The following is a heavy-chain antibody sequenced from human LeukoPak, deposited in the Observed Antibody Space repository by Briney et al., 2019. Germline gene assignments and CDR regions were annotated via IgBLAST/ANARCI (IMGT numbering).Heavy chain of an antibody. D-gene: IGHD2-8*01. CDR2: INLSGGST. CDR3: ARDYVDDIPMIKDY. V-gene: IGHV1-46*01. CDR1: GYTFTSYH. Sequence: ASVKVSCKASGYTFTSYHMHWVRQAPGQGLEWMGLINLSGGSTTYAQRFQGRVTLTRDTSTSTVYMELSSLRSEDTAVYYCARDYVDDIPMIKDYWGQGTLVTVSS. J-gene: IGHJ4*02.